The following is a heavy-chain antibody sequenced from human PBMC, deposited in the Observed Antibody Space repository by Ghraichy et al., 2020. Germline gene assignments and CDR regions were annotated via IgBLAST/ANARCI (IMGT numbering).Heavy chain of an antibody. CDR3: ARVGWLQDYDAFDI. V-gene: IGHV3-7*01. CDR2: IKQDGSEK. CDR1: GFTFSSYW. J-gene: IGHJ3*02. D-gene: IGHD5-24*01. Sequence: GGSLRLSCAASGFTFSSYWMSWVRQAPGKGLEWVANIKQDGSEKYYVDSVKGRFTISRDNAKNSLYLQMNSLRAEDTAVYYCARVGWLQDYDAFDIWGQGTMVTVSS.